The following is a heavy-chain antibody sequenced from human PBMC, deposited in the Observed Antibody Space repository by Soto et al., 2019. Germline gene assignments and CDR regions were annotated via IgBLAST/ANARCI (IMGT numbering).Heavy chain of an antibody. V-gene: IGHV4-39*01. D-gene: IGHD3-9*01. Sequence: PSETLSLTCRVSDESVYSSAYYWGWVRQPPGKGLEWIGTIYYSGSTYYNPSLKSRVTISVDTSKNQFSLKLSSVTAADTAVYYCASYYDILTGYPHYDAFDIWGQGTMVTVSS. CDR1: DESVYSSAYY. CDR3: ASYYDILTGYPHYDAFDI. J-gene: IGHJ3*02. CDR2: IYYSGST.